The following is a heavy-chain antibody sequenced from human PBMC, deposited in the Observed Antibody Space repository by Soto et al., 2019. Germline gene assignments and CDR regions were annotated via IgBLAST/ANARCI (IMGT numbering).Heavy chain of an antibody. CDR3: ARVGGFGATTIDY. J-gene: IGHJ4*02. Sequence: SETLCLTCTVSRGSISNYYWNWVRQPPWKGLEWIGYIPYSGSTNYNPSLKRRGTISMDTCKNPSSVKLRPVTAADPAVYYCARVGGFGATTIDYWGQGSLVTVSS. V-gene: IGHV4-59*08. D-gene: IGHD3-10*01. CDR1: RGSISNYY. CDR2: IPYSGST.